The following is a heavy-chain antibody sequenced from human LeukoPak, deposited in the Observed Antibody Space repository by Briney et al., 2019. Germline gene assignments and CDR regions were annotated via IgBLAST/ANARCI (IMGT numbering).Heavy chain of an antibody. CDR3: AKELTVGTSIFDY. Sequence: QSGGSLRLSCAASGFTFSTYGLHWVRQAPGKGLEWVAVISYDGSNEYYADSVKGRFTISRDNSKNTLYLQMNTLRPEDTAVYYCAKELTVGTSIFDYWGQGTLVTVSS. CDR1: GFTFSTYG. CDR2: ISYDGSNE. V-gene: IGHV3-30*18. J-gene: IGHJ4*02. D-gene: IGHD4-23*01.